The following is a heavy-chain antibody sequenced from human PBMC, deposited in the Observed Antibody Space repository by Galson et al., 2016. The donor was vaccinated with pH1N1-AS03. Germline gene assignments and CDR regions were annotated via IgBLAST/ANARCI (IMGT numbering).Heavy chain of an antibody. J-gene: IGHJ4*02. V-gene: IGHV3-74*01. CDR1: GLTLRNYW. CDR2: INTDETKT. CDR3: ARGILGDAVGLDS. Sequence: SLRLSCAASGLTLRNYWMHWVRQAPGGGLVWVSRINTDETKTYYADSVEGRFAISRDIAKNTVYLQMNSLGPEDTAVYYCARGILGDAVGLDSWGQGTLVTVSS. D-gene: IGHD3-16*01.